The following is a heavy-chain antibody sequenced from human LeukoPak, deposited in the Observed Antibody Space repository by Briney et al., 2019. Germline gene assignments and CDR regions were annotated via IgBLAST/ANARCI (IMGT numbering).Heavy chain of an antibody. CDR1: GCTFSRYA. CDR3: AKKASSGYCCAFDY. D-gene: IGHD3-22*01. V-gene: IGHV3-23*01. J-gene: IGHJ4*02. Sequence: GGALTLSCAACGCTFSRYAMSWVRQGPAKGLEWVAAISDSGGSTYYADSVKGRFTIFKDNSKNTLYLEMISLSAEDAAVYYCAKKASSGYCCAFDYWGQGTLVTVSS. CDR2: ISDSGGST.